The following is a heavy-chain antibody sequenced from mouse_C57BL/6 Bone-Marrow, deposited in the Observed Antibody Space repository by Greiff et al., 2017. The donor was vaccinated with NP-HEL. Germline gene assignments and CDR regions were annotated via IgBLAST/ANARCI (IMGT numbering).Heavy chain of an antibody. CDR3: ARHTVVATRYFDY. CDR2: ISSGGSYT. V-gene: IGHV5-6*01. Sequence: EVKLMESGGDLVKPGGSLKLSCAASGFTFSSYGMSWVRQTPDKRLEWVATISSGGSYTYYPDSVKGRFTISRDNAKNTLYLQMSSMKSEDTAMYYCARHTVVATRYFDYWGQGTTLTVSS. D-gene: IGHD1-1*01. J-gene: IGHJ2*01. CDR1: GFTFSSYG.